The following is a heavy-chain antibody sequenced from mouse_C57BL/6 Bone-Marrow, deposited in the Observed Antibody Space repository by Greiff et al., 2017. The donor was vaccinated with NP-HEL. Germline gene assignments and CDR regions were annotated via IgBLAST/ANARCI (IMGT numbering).Heavy chain of an antibody. J-gene: IGHJ4*01. Sequence: EVKLVESGGGLVKPGGSLKLSCAASGFTFSSYAMSWVHQTPEKRLEWVATISDGGSYTYYPDNVKGRFTISRDNAKNNLYLQMSHLKSEDTAMYYCARDGYYGDYAMDYWGQGTSVTVSS. CDR2: ISDGGSYT. CDR3: ARDGYYGDYAMDY. CDR1: GFTFSSYA. V-gene: IGHV5-4*01. D-gene: IGHD2-3*01.